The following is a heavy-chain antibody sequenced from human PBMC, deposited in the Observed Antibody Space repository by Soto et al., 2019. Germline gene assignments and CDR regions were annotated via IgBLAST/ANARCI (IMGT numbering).Heavy chain of an antibody. V-gene: IGHV1-69*06. CDR1: GGTFSSYA. CDR2: IIAIFGTA. D-gene: IGHD1-7*01. CDR3: ATEVGTSLGWIYYYGMDV. Sequence: QVQLVQSGAEVKKPGSSVKVACKASGGTFSSYAISWVRQAPGQGLEWMGVIIAIFGTANYAQQFQGRVTITADKATSKAYVELSSLRSEDTGVYYCATEVGTSLGWIYYYGMDVWGQGTTVTVSS. J-gene: IGHJ6*02.